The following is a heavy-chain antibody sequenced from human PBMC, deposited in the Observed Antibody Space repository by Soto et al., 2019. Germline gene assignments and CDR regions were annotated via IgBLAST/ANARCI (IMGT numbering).Heavy chain of an antibody. V-gene: IGHV2-5*01. CDR3: AHSDGGYEIIYFDF. D-gene: IGHD5-12*01. CDR1: GFSFTTAGVA. Sequence: SGPTLVNPTQTLTLTCTFSGFSFTTAGVAVGWIRQTPGGALEWLTLIYYNDDRRFSPSMKTRLTITGDTSKNQVVLSLTNVDPGDTATYFCAHSDGGYEIIYFDFWGQGIPVTVSS. J-gene: IGHJ4*02. CDR2: IYYNDDR.